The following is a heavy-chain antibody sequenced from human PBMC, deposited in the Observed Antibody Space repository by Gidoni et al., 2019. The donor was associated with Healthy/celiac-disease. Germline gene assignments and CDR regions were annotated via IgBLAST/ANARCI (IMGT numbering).Heavy chain of an antibody. D-gene: IGHD3-10*01. V-gene: IGHV3-9*01. J-gene: IGHJ6*02. CDR2: ISWNSGSI. Sequence: VQLVESGGGLVQPGRSLRLSCAASGFTLAHYAMRWVRQAPGKGLEWVSGISWNSGSIGYADSVKGRFTISRDNAKNSLYLQMNSLRAEDTALYYCAKDTAGVWFGELLTSYGMDVWGQGTTVTVSS. CDR3: AKDTAGVWFGELLTSYGMDV. CDR1: GFTLAHYA.